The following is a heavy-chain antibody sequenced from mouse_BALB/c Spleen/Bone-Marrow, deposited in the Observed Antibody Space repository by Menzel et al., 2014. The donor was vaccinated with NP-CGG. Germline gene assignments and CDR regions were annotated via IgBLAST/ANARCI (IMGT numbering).Heavy chain of an antibody. Sequence: QVQLQQPGAELVTPGASVKLPCKASGYTFTTYWMHWVKQRPGHGLEWIGQVDPSDGHTNYSQMFKGKATLTVDKSSSTAYMQLSSLSSEDSVVYYCARGGDNFAWFAYWGQGTLVTVSA. D-gene: IGHD1-3*01. CDR3: ARGGDNFAWFAY. CDR1: GYTFTTYW. J-gene: IGHJ3*01. CDR2: VDPSDGHT. V-gene: IGHV1-69*02.